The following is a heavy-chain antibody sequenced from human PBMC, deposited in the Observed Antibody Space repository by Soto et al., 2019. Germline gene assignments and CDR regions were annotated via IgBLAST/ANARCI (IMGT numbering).Heavy chain of an antibody. V-gene: IGHV3-23*01. CDR1: GFTFSSYA. D-gene: IGHD2-15*01. CDR2: ISGSGGST. Sequence: EVQLLESGGGLVQPGGALRRSCAASGFTFSSYAMSWVRQAPGKGLEWVSAISGSGGSTYYADSVKGRFTISRDNSKNTLYLPMNSLRAEDTAVYYCAKGNATLVRYYGMDVWGQGTTVTVSS. CDR3: AKGNATLVRYYGMDV. J-gene: IGHJ6*02.